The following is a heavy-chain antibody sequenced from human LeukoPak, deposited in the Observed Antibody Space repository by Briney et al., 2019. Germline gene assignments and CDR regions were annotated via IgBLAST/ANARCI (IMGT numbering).Heavy chain of an antibody. V-gene: IGHV1-69*13. CDR3: ARAVGRWYFWDY. CDR2: IIPIFGTA. Sequence: GASVKVSCKAPGGTFSSYAISWVRQAPGQGLEWMGGIIPIFGTANYAQKFQGRVTITADESTSTAYMELSSLRSEDTAVYYCARAVGRWYFWDYWGQGTLVTVSS. D-gene: IGHD6-13*01. J-gene: IGHJ4*02. CDR1: GGTFSSYA.